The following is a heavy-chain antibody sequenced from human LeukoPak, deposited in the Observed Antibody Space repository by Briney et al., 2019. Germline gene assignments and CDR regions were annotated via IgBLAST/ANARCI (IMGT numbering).Heavy chain of an antibody. CDR1: GFTFSSYA. J-gene: IGHJ4*02. V-gene: IGHV3-33*08. CDR3: ARGYYDSSGDGNYFDY. CDR2: IWYDGTNK. D-gene: IGHD3-22*01. Sequence: GGSLRLSCAASGFTFSSYAMSWVRQAPGKGLEWVAVIWYDGTNKNYADSVKGRFTISRDNSESTLYLQMNTLTGEDTAVYFCARGYYDSSGDGNYFDYWGQGALVTVSS.